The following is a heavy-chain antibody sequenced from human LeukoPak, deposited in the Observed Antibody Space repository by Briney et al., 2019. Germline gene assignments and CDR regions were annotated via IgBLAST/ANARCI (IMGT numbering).Heavy chain of an antibody. J-gene: IGHJ4*02. CDR1: GFTFSSYA. CDR2: ISGSGGST. Sequence: PGGSLRLSCEASGFTFSSYAMSWVRQAPGKGLEWVSAISGSGGSTYYADSVKGRFTISRDNSKNTLYLQMNSLRAEDTAVYYCAKAVRSGSYYFDYWGQGTLVTVSS. V-gene: IGHV3-23*01. D-gene: IGHD1-26*01. CDR3: AKAVRSGSYYFDY.